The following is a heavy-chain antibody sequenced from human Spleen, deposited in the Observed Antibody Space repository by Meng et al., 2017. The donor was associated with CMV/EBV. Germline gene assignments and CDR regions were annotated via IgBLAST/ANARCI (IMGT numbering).Heavy chain of an antibody. CDR3: ARVLRSIRGIIITRLIDY. D-gene: IGHD3-10*01. Sequence: SVKVSCKASGYTFTGYYFHWVRQAPGQGLEWMGGIIPIFGTANYAQKFQGRVTITTDESTSTAYMELSSLRSEDTAVYYCARVLRSIRGIIITRLIDYWGQGTLVTVSS. J-gene: IGHJ4*02. CDR2: IIPIFGTA. CDR1: GYTFTGYY. V-gene: IGHV1-69*05.